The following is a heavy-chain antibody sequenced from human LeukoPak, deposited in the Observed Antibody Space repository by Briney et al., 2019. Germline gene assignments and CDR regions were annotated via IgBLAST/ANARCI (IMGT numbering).Heavy chain of an antibody. D-gene: IGHD1-1*01. J-gene: IGHJ1*01. CDR1: GFTFNNYA. V-gene: IGHV3-30*04. CDR2: ISIDGIND. CDR3: ARDLPISTNWNSEYFQH. Sequence: PGGSVRLSCAGSGFTFNNYALHWVRQAPGKGLEWVAVISIDGINDSYADSVRGRFTISRDNSKNTVHLQMNSLRPEDSAVYYCARDLPISTNWNSEYFQHWGQGTLVTVTS.